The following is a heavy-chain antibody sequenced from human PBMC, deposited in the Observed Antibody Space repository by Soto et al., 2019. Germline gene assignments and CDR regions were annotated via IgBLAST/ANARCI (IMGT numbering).Heavy chain of an antibody. CDR2: IYYSGST. CDR1: GGSFSSYY. CDR3: ARARHRYSYWYLEL. Sequence: QVQLQESGPGLVKPSETLSLTCTVSGGSFSSYYWSWIRQLPGKGLEWIGYIYYSGSTNYNPSLKSQVTTPVDTSKNQCALKLSSVPAADTAVYYCARARHRYSYWYLELWVPGTLVTASS. D-gene: IGHD4-4*01. J-gene: IGHJ2*01. V-gene: IGHV4-59*01.